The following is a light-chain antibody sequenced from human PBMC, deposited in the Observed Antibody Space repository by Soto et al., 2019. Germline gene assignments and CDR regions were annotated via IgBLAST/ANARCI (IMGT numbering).Light chain of an antibody. J-gene: IGKJ1*01. V-gene: IGKV3-11*01. CDR3: QQRSNWPRT. CDR1: QSVSSY. CDR2: DAS. Sequence: VLTQSPATLSLSPGERATLSCRASQSVSSYLAWYQQKPGQAPRLLIYDASNRATGIPARFSGSGSGTDFTLTISSLEPEDFAVYYCQQRSNWPRTFGQGTKVEIK.